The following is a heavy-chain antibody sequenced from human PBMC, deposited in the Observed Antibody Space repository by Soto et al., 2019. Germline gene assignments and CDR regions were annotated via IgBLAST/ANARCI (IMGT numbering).Heavy chain of an antibody. CDR3: ARDGGEYGDYDY. J-gene: IGHJ4*02. V-gene: IGHV1-2*04. D-gene: IGHD4-17*01. CDR2: INSRTGVT. CDR1: GYTFTGYY. Sequence: ASVKVSCKASGYTFTGYYMHWVRQVPGQGLEWMGWINSRTGVTNYAQKFQGWVTMTRDTSISTAYMEVSRLKSDDTAVYYCARDGGEYGDYDYWGQGTLGTVSS.